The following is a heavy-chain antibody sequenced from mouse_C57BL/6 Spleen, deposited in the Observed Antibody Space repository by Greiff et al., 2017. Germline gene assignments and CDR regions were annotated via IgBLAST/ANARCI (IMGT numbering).Heavy chain of an antibody. V-gene: IGHV1-39*01. CDR2: INPNYGTT. D-gene: IGHD2-5*01. CDR3: ARSDYSNLAGFAD. Sequence: EVQLQQSGPELVKPGASVKISCKASGYSFTDYNMNWVKQSNGKSLEWIGVINPNYGTTSYNQKFKGKATLTVDKSSSTAYMQLNSLTSEDSAVYDCARSDYSNLAGFADWGQGTLVTVAA. J-gene: IGHJ3*01. CDR1: GYSFTDYN.